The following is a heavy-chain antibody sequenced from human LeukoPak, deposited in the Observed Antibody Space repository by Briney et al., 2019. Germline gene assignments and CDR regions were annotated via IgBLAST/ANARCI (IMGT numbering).Heavy chain of an antibody. D-gene: IGHD5-18*01. V-gene: IGHV1-69*13. J-gene: IGHJ6*01. Sequence: SVKVSCKASGGTFSSYAISWVRQAPGQGLEWMGGIIPIFGTANYAQKFQGRVTITADESTSTAYMELSSLRSEDTAVYYCARVDTAQYYYYYGMDVWGQGTTVIVSS. CDR1: GGTFSSYA. CDR2: IIPIFGTA. CDR3: ARVDTAQYYYYYGMDV.